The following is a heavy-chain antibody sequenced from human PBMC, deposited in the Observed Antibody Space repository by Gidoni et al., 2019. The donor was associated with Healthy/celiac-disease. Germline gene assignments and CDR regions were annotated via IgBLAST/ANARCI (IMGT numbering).Heavy chain of an antibody. Sequence: QVQLVQSGAEGKKPGSAVKVSCKASGGTFSTYAISWVRQAPGQGLEWLGGSIPIFGTANYAQKFQARVTITADESTSTAYMELSSLRSEDTAVYYCARDFPRGLTGTTRYYYYAMDVWGQGTTVTVSS. CDR2: SIPIFGTA. CDR3: ARDFPRGLTGTTRYYYYAMDV. D-gene: IGHD1-1*01. CDR1: GGTFSTYA. J-gene: IGHJ6*02. V-gene: IGHV1-69*01.